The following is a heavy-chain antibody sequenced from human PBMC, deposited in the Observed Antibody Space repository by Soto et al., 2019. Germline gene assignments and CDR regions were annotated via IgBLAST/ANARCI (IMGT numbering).Heavy chain of an antibody. J-gene: IGHJ6*02. CDR3: ARDAAAADYYYYGMDV. CDR1: GYTFTSYY. Sequence: GASVKVSCKASGYTFTSYYMHWVRQAPGQGLEWMGIINPSGGSTSYAQKFQGRVTMTRDTSTSTVYMELSSLRSEDTAVYYCARDAAAADYYYYGMDVWGQGTTVTVSS. D-gene: IGHD6-13*01. CDR2: INPSGGST. V-gene: IGHV1-46*01.